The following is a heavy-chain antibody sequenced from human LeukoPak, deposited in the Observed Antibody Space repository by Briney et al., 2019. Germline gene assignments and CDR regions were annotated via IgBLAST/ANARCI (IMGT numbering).Heavy chain of an antibody. CDR1: GGPISSGDYY. CDR2: NYYSGST. V-gene: IGHV4-30-4*08. D-gene: IGHD2-21*01. Sequence: SQTLSLTCTVSGGPISSGDYYWRWIRQPPGKGLEWIGYNYYSGSTYYNPSLKSRVTISVDTSKNQFSLKLSSVTAADTAVYYCARETRTYCGGDCYWYWGQGTLVTVSS. CDR3: ARETRTYCGGDCYWY. J-gene: IGHJ4*02.